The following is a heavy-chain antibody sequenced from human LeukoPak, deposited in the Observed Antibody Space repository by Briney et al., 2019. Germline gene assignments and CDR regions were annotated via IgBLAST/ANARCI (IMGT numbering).Heavy chain of an antibody. D-gene: IGHD3-10*01. CDR1: GGSFSGYY. V-gene: IGHV4-34*01. Sequence: KPSETLSLTCAVYGGSFSGYYWSWIRQSPGKGLEWIGGINYSGSTNYNPSLKSRVTISIDTSKNQFSLNVNSVTAADTAIYYCAIKRGLRESGWFDPWGQGALVTVSS. CDR3: AIKRGLRESGWFDP. J-gene: IGHJ5*02. CDR2: INYSGST.